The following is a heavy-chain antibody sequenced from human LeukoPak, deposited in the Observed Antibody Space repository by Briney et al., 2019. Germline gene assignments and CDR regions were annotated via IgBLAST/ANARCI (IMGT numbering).Heavy chain of an antibody. CDR1: GFTFSSYA. J-gene: IGHJ5*02. CDR3: AKNAGLGYCTSTSCPFDP. D-gene: IGHD2-2*01. V-gene: IGHV3-23*01. Sequence: GGSLRLSCAASGFTFSSYAMSWVRQAPGKGLEWVSGISGSGDSTHYADSVKGRFTISRDNSKNTVFLQMNSLTAEDTAVYYCAKNAGLGYCTSTSCPFDPWGQGTLVTVSS. CDR2: ISGSGDST.